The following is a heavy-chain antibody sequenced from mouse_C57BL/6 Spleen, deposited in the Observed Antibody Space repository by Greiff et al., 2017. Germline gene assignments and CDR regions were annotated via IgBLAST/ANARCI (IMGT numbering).Heavy chain of an antibody. V-gene: IGHV1-55*01. CDR1: GYTFTSYW. CDR2: IYPGSGST. Sequence: QVQLQQPGAELVKPGASVKMSCKASGYTFTSYWITWVKQRPGQGLEWIGDIYPGSGSTNYNEKFKSKATLTVDTSTSTAYMQLSSLTSEDSAVYYCARRVLTTVVAKDFDYWGQGTTLTVSS. CDR3: ARRVLTTVVAKDFDY. D-gene: IGHD1-1*01. J-gene: IGHJ2*01.